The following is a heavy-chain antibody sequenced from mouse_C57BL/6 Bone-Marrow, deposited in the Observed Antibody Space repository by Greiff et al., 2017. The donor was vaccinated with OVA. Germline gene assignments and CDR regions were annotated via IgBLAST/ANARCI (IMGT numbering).Heavy chain of an antibody. CDR2: IWRGGST. V-gene: IGHV2-5*01. CDR1: GFSLTSYG. CDR3: AYTVVARYYYAMDY. Sequence: VMLVESGPGLVQPSQSLSITCTVSGFSLTSYGVHWVRQSPGKGLEWLGVIWRGGSTDYNAAFMSRLSITKDNSKSQVFFKMNSLQADDTAIYYCAYTVVARYYYAMDYWGQGTSVTVSS. D-gene: IGHD1-1*01. J-gene: IGHJ4*01.